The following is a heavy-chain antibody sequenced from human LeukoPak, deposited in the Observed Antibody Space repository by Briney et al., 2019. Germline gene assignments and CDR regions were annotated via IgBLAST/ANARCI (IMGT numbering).Heavy chain of an antibody. Sequence: ASVKVSCKASGYTFTDYYVHWVRLVPGQGLERMGRIIPIIGATNYAEKFRGRVTMARDTSINTVYMEMSSLRSDDTAVYYCAKVSRIAVAPYYFDCWGQGTLVTVSS. CDR2: IIPIIGAT. D-gene: IGHD6-19*01. CDR3: AKVSRIAVAPYYFDC. J-gene: IGHJ4*02. V-gene: IGHV1-2*06. CDR1: GYTFTDYY.